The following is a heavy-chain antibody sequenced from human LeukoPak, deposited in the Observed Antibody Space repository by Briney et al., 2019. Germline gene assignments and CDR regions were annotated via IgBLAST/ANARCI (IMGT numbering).Heavy chain of an antibody. CDR1: GFTFSSYA. CDR2: ISGSGGST. CDR3: AKDRITMVRGAIQFDY. D-gene: IGHD3-10*01. V-gene: IGHV3-23*01. Sequence: PGGSLRLSCAASGFTFSSYAMSWVRRAPGKGLEWVSAISGSGGSTYYADSVKGRFTISRDNSKNTLYLQMNSLRAEDTAVYYCAKDRITMVRGAIQFDYWGQGTLVTVSS. J-gene: IGHJ4*02.